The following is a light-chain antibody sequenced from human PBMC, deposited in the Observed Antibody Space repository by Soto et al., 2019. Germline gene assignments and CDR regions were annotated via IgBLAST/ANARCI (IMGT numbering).Light chain of an antibody. V-gene: IGKV1-5*03. Sequence: GDRVTIPCRASQSISSWLAWYQQKPGTAPKLLIYTASTLESGVPSRFSGSGSGTEFTLTISSLQPDDFATYYCQQYNSYPWTFGQGTKVEIK. CDR3: QQYNSYPWT. CDR2: TAS. J-gene: IGKJ1*01. CDR1: QSISSW.